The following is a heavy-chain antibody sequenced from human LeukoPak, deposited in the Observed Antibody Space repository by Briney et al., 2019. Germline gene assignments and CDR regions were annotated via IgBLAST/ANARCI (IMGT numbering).Heavy chain of an antibody. CDR3: AKASGYDGISDY. CDR1: GFSFSSYA. D-gene: IGHD5-12*01. V-gene: IGHV3-23*01. J-gene: IGHJ4*02. CDR2: ITGSGDST. Sequence: PGGSLRLSCAASGFSFSSYAMSWVRQAPGKGLEWVSTITGSGDSTYYADSVKGRFTISRDNSKNTMYLQMNSLRVEDTAVYYCAKASGYDGISDYWGQGTLVTVSS.